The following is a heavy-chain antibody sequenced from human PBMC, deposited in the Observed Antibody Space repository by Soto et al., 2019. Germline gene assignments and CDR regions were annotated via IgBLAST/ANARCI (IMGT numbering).Heavy chain of an antibody. CDR2: IRGKTDNYAT. V-gene: IGHV3-73*01. J-gene: IGHJ3*02. CDR1: GLAFSGTT. Sequence: GGSLRLSCAASGLAFSGTTMHWVRQASGRGLEWVGRIRGKTDNYATSYAASVRGRFTISRDDSKATAYLQMNSLKIEDTAVYYCAALDGGTSTFEIWGQGTMVTVSS. D-gene: IGHD1-1*01. CDR3: AALDGGTSTFEI.